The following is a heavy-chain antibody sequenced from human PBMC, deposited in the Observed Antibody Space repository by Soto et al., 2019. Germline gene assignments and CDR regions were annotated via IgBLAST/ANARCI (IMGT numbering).Heavy chain of an antibody. V-gene: IGHV4-39*01. CDR2: IYYSGST. CDR1: GGSISSSSYY. J-gene: IGHJ4*02. Sequence: QLQLQESGPGLVKPSETLSLTCTVSGGSISSSSYYWGWIRPPPGKGLEWIGSIYYSGSTYYTPALKSRVTISLDTSKNLCSLKRSSVTAADTAVYYVARRCTSSWYGYWSQVTRVTVSS. D-gene: IGHD6-13*01. CDR3: ARRCTSSWYGY.